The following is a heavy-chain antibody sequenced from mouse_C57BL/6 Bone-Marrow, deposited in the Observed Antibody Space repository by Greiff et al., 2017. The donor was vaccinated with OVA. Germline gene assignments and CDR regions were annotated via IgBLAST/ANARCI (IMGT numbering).Heavy chain of an antibody. CDR3: ARSYYYGRGFAY. V-gene: IGHV5-12*01. D-gene: IGHD1-1*01. Sequence: DVMLVESGGGLVQPGGSLKLSCAASGFTFSDYYMYWVRQTPEKRLEWVAYISNGGGSTYYPDTVKGRFTISRDNAKNTLYLQMSRLKSEDTAMYYCARSYYYGRGFAYWGQGTLVTVSA. CDR2: ISNGGGST. J-gene: IGHJ3*01. CDR1: GFTFSDYY.